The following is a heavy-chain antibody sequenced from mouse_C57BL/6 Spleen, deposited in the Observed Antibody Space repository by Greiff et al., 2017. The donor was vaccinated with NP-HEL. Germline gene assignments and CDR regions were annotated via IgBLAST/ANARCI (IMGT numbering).Heavy chain of an antibody. CDR1: GYTFTSYW. J-gene: IGHJ3*01. CDR3: ARFDYDIAY. V-gene: IGHV1-69*01. CDR2: IDPSDSYT. D-gene: IGHD2-4*01. Sequence: QVHVKQPGAELVMPGASVKLSCKASGYTFTSYWMHWVKQRPGQGLEWIGEIDPSDSYTNYNQKFKGKSTLTVDKSSSTAYMQLSSLTSEDSAVYYCARFDYDIAYWGQGTLVTVSA.